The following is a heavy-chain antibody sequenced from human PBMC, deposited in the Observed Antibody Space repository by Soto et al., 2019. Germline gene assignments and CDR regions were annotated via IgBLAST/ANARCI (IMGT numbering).Heavy chain of an antibody. Sequence: GGSLRLSCAASGFTVSSNYMSWVRQAPGKGLEWVSVIYSGGSTYYADSVKGRFTISRDNSKNTLYLQMNSLRAEDTAVYYCARLGGIVVVAAAKRGGYMDVWGKGTTVTVSS. CDR2: IYSGGST. V-gene: IGHV3-66*01. J-gene: IGHJ6*03. CDR1: GFTVSSNY. D-gene: IGHD2-15*01. CDR3: ARLGGIVVVAAAKRGGYMDV.